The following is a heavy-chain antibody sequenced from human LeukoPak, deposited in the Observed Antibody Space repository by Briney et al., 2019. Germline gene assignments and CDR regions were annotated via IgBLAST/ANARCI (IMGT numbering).Heavy chain of an antibody. CDR1: GFTFSSYS. J-gene: IGHJ6*03. V-gene: IGHV3-48*01. D-gene: IGHD5-12*01. CDR2: ISISSTTI. Sequence: PGGSLRLSCAASGFTFSSYSMNWVRQAPGKGLEWVSYISISSTTIYYADSVKGRFTISRDNSKNTLYLQMKSLRAEDTAVYYCAKGGGYEAQYYYYYLDVWGKGTTVTISS. CDR3: AKGGGYEAQYYYYYLDV.